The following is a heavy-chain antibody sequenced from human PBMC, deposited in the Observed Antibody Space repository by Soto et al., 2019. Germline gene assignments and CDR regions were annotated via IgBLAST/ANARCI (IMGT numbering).Heavy chain of an antibody. CDR1: GFTFSSYS. D-gene: IGHD6-19*01. Sequence: GGSLRLSCAASGFTFSSYSMNWVRQAPGKGLEWVSSISSSSSYIYYADSVKGRFTISRDNAKNSLYLQMNSLRAEDTAVYYCARLSEKQWLRDAFDIWGQGTMVTVSS. CDR3: ARLSEKQWLRDAFDI. J-gene: IGHJ3*02. CDR2: ISSSSSYI. V-gene: IGHV3-21*01.